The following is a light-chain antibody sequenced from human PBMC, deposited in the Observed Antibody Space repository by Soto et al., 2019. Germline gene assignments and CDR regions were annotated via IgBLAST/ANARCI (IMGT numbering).Light chain of an antibody. Sequence: EVVMTQSPATLPGSAGGRVTITCRASQSVGKNLAWYQQRPGQPPRLLIYGASTRDTGVPTRFSGSGSGTEFTLTSSSLQSEDFAVYYCQQYNNWPRTFGQGTKVDIK. J-gene: IGKJ1*01. CDR3: QQYNNWPRT. V-gene: IGKV3D-15*01. CDR1: QSVGKN. CDR2: GAS.